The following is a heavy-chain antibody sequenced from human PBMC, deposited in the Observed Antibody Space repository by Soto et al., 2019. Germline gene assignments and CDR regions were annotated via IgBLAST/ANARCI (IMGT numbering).Heavy chain of an antibody. V-gene: IGHV4-39*01. CDR1: GGSISSSHYY. J-gene: IGHJ4*02. Sequence: QLQLQESGPGLVKPSETLSLSCSVSGGSISSSHYYWGWIRQPPGQGLEWIGSIYYSGTTYYNASLESRVTISLDTSKNHFSLKVTSVTAADTAVYYCARHGEFCSGDNCYSGLFEWWGQGTLVTVSS. CDR3: ARHGEFCSGDNCYSGLFEW. CDR2: IYYSGTT. D-gene: IGHD2-15*01.